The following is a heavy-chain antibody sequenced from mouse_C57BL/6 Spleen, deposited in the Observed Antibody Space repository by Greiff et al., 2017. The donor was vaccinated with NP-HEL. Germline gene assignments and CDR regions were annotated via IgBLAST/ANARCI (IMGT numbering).Heavy chain of an antibody. CDR1: GYTFTSYW. D-gene: IGHD2-4*01. CDR3: ARRWDYDRAMDY. Sequence: QVQLQQPGAELVMPGASVKLSCKASGYTFTSYWMHWVKQRPGQGLEWIGEIDPSDSYTNYNQKFKGKSTLTVDKSSSTAYMQLSSLTSEDSAVYYCARRWDYDRAMDYWGQGTSVTVSS. V-gene: IGHV1-69*01. CDR2: IDPSDSYT. J-gene: IGHJ4*01.